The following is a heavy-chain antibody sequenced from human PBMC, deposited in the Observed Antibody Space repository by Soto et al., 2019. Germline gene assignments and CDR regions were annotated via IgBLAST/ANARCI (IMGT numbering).Heavy chain of an antibody. D-gene: IGHD5-18*01. CDR2: IWYDGSNK. CDR1: GFTFSSYG. J-gene: IGHJ6*02. V-gene: IGHV3-33*01. CDR3: AREMGNSYGYFGGMDV. Sequence: QVQLVESGGGVVQPGRSLRLSCAASGFTFSSYGMHWVRQAPGKGLEWVAVIWYDGSNKYYADSVKGRFTISRDNSKNTLYLQMNSLRAEDTAVYYCAREMGNSYGYFGGMDVWGQGTTVTVSS.